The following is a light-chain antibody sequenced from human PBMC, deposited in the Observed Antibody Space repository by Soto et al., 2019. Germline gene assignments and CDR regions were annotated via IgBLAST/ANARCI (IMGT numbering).Light chain of an antibody. CDR2: LEGSGSY. Sequence: QSVLNQSSSASASLGSSVKLTCTLSSGHSSYIIAWHQQQPGKAPRYLMKLEGSGSYNKGSGVPDRFSGSSSGADRYLTISTLQFEDEANYYCETWDSNARVFGGGTKLTVL. J-gene: IGLJ2*01. CDR3: ETWDSNARV. V-gene: IGLV4-60*02. CDR1: SGHSSYI.